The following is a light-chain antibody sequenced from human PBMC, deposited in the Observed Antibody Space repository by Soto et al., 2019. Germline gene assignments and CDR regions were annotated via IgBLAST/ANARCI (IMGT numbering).Light chain of an antibody. Sequence: QSVLTQPASVSGSPGQSITISCTGTSSDVGGYNYVSWYQQHPGKAPKLMIYDVSNRPSGVSNRFSGSKSGNTASLTISGLRVDNGVNYSRTKYTNGNPLFVFGIGTKV. CDR1: SSDVGGYNY. CDR3: TKYTNGNPLFV. CDR2: DVS. V-gene: IGLV2-14*01. J-gene: IGLJ1*01.